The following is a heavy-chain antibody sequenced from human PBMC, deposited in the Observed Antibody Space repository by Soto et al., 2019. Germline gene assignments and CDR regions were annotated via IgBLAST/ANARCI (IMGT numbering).Heavy chain of an antibody. D-gene: IGHD6-19*01. V-gene: IGHV1-18*01. Sequence: ASVKVSCKASGYTFTSYGISWVRQAPGQGLEWMGWISAYNGNTNYAQKLQGRVTMTTDTSTSTACMELRSLRSDDTAVYYCARDRSSGWYSGFSYWGQGTLVTVSS. CDR3: ARDRSSGWYSGFSY. CDR2: ISAYNGNT. J-gene: IGHJ4*02. CDR1: GYTFTSYG.